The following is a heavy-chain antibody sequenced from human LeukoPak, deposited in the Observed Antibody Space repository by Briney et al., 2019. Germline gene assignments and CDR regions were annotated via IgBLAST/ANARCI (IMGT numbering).Heavy chain of an antibody. J-gene: IGHJ4*02. V-gene: IGHV3-15*01. Sequence: KTGGSLRLSCAASGFTFSNAWMSWVRQAPGKGLEWVGRIKSKTDGRTTDYAAPVKGRFTISRDDSKNTLYLQMNSLKTEDTAVYYCTTVRTITFGGVIAVYYFDYWGQGTLVTVSS. CDR1: GFTFSNAW. D-gene: IGHD3-16*02. CDR2: IKSKTDGRTT. CDR3: TTVRTITFGGVIAVYYFDY.